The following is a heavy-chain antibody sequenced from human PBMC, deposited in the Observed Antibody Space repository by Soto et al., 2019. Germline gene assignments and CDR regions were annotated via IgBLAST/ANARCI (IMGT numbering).Heavy chain of an antibody. CDR2: IKSNTDGGTA. V-gene: IGHV3-15*01. J-gene: IGHJ4*02. D-gene: IGHD3-9*01. CDR1: GLNLSHPW. CDR3: TTGICYDILTGYHNVAY. Sequence: EVQLEESGGGLGKPGGSLRLSCAASGLNLSHPWMTWVRQAAGKGLEWVGRIKSNTDGGTADYAAPVKGRFTISRDDSKNTVYLQMNSLKTEDTAVYYCTTGICYDILTGYHNVAYWGQGTLVTVSS.